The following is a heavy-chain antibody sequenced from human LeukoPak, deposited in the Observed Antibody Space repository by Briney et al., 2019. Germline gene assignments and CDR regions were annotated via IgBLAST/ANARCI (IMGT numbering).Heavy chain of an antibody. CDR1: GFTFSGYV. J-gene: IGHJ4*02. Sequence: GGALRLSCAASGFTFSGYVMSWVRHAPGKGLEWVSAITGSGGTTYYSDSVKGRFTISRDNSKSTLYLQMSSLRAEDTAVYYCARRNSGWPHDYWGQGTLVTVSS. V-gene: IGHV3-23*01. CDR3: ARRNSGWPHDY. CDR2: ITGSGGTT. D-gene: IGHD6-19*01.